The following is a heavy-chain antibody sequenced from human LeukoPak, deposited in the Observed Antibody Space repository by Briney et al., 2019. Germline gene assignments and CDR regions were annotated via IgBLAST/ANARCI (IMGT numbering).Heavy chain of an antibody. Sequence: SETLSLTCTVSGGSISSGGYYWSWIRQPPGKGLEWIGYIYHSGSTYYNPSLKSRVTISVDRSKNQFSLKLSSVTAADTAVYYCARDSRYCSSTSCYTDLDAFDIWGQGTMVTVSS. D-gene: IGHD2-2*02. CDR2: IYHSGST. V-gene: IGHV4-30-2*01. CDR1: GGSISSGGYY. J-gene: IGHJ3*02. CDR3: ARDSRYCSSTSCYTDLDAFDI.